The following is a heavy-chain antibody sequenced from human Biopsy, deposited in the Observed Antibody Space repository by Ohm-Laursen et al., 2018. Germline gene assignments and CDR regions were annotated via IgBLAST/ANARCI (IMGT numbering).Heavy chain of an antibody. CDR2: IYYSVMT. CDR1: GGDINNYY. Sequence: SETLSLTCNASGGDINNYYWSWIRQPAGKGLEWIGRIYYSVMTNYNPSLQSRVSISVDTSRNQVSLTLSSVTAADTAVYYCARDSGILNYGNFKYYHYYGMDVWGQGTKVTVSS. V-gene: IGHV4-4*07. J-gene: IGHJ6*02. D-gene: IGHD4-11*01. CDR3: ARDSGILNYGNFKYYHYYGMDV.